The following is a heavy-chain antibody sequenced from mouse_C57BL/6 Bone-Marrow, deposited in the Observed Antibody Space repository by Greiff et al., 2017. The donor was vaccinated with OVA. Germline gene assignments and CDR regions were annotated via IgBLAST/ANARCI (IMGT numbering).Heavy chain of an antibody. Sequence: EVQLQQSGPELVKPGASVKIPCKASGYTFTDYNMDWVKQSHGKSLEWIGDINPNNGGTIYNQKFKGKATLTVDKSSSTAYMELRSLTSEDTAVYYCARGGVYGNYFDYWGKGTTLTVSS. V-gene: IGHV1-18*01. J-gene: IGHJ2*01. CDR3: ARGGVYGNYFDY. CDR2: INPNNGGT. D-gene: IGHD2-1*01. CDR1: GYTFTDYN.